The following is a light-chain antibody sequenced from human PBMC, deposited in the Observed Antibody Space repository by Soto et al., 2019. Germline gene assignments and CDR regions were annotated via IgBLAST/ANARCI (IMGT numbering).Light chain of an antibody. J-gene: IGKJ4*01. CDR3: LQQSSYPPLT. V-gene: IGKV1-17*01. Sequence: DIQVTQSPSSLSASVEDRVTITCRASQGMRNDLGWYQQKPGKAPKRLIYAASSLQSGVPSRFSGSGSGTEFTLTVSSLQPEDFASYYCLQQSSYPPLTFGGGTKVEIK. CDR2: AAS. CDR1: QGMRND.